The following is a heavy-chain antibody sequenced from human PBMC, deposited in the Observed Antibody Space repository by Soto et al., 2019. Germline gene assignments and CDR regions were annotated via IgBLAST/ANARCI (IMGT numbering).Heavy chain of an antibody. D-gene: IGHD3-16*01. CDR1: GVTFSNYG. V-gene: IGHV3-7*01. CDR3: ARELYVGNPLFDY. Sequence: GGSLRLSCAASGVTFSNYGMSWVRKAPGKGLEWVANIKQDGSEKYYVDSVKGRFTISRDNAQNSLYLQMNSLRAEDMAVYYCARELYVGNPLFDYWGLGTLVTVSS. J-gene: IGHJ4*02. CDR2: IKQDGSEK.